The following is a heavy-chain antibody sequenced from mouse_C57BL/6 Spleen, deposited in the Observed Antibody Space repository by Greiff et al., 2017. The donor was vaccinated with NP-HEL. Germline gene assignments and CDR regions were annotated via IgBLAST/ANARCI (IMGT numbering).Heavy chain of an antibody. V-gene: IGHV3-1*01. Sequence: EVQLVESGPGMVKPSQSLSLTCTVTGYSITCGYDWHWIRPFPGNKLERTGYISYSGSTNYNPSLKSRSSITHDTSKNHFFLKLNSVTTEDTATYYGARDSGKLGRRYFDVWGTGTTVTVSS. CDR1: GYSITCGYD. CDR3: ARDSGKLGRRYFDV. J-gene: IGHJ1*03. D-gene: IGHD4-1*01. CDR2: ISYSGST.